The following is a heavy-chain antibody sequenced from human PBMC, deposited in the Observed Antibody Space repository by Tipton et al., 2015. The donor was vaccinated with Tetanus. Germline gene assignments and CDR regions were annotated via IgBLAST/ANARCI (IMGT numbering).Heavy chain of an antibody. J-gene: IGHJ6*02. CDR2: IYYSGST. CDR1: GGSVSSGSYY. D-gene: IGHD3-10*01. CDR3: ARDNRVPLRFGELLEFYYYYGMDV. V-gene: IGHV4-61*01. Sequence: LSLTCTVSGGSVSSGSYYWSWIRQPPGKGLEWIGYIYYSGSTNYNPSLKSRVTISVDTSKNQFSLKLSSVTAADTAVYYCARDNRVPLRFGELLEFYYYYGMDVWGQGTTVTVSS.